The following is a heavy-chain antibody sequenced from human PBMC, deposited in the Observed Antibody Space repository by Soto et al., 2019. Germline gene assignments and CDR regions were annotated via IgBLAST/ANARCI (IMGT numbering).Heavy chain of an antibody. V-gene: IGHV4-39*01. D-gene: IGHD6-19*01. CDR1: DGSISSSSYY. CDR2: IYYSGST. CDR3: ARVHVMVVAGSTFDY. J-gene: IGHJ4*01. Sequence: LSLTCTVSDGSISSSSYYWGWIRQPPGKGLEWIGSIYYSGSTYYNPSLKSRVTISVDTSNNQFSLKLTSVTAADTAVYYCARVHVMVVAGSTFDYWGHGTLVTVSS.